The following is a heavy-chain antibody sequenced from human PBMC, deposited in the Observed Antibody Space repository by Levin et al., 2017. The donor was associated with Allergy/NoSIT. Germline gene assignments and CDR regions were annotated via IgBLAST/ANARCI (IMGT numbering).Heavy chain of an antibody. CDR3: ARGGYSYGLGY. J-gene: IGHJ4*02. V-gene: IGHV4-39*07. D-gene: IGHD5-18*01. CDR2: IYYSGST. CDR1: GGSISSSSYY. Sequence: SETLSLTCTVSGGSISSSSYYWGWIRQPPGKGLEWIGSIYYSGSTYYNPSLKSRVTISVDTSKNQFSLKLSSVTAADTAVYYCARGGYSYGLGYWGQGTLVTVSS.